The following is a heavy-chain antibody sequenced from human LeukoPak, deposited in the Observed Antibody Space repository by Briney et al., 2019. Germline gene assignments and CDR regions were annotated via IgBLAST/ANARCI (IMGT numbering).Heavy chain of an antibody. Sequence: SETLSLTCTVSGGSISSSSYYWSWIRQPPGKGLEWIGEINHSGSTNYNPSLKSRVTISVDTSKNQFSLKLSSVTAADTAVYYCARGGYYYYGMDVWGQGTTVTVSS. CDR2: INHSGST. V-gene: IGHV4-39*07. J-gene: IGHJ6*02. CDR3: ARGGYYYYGMDV. CDR1: GGSISSSSYY.